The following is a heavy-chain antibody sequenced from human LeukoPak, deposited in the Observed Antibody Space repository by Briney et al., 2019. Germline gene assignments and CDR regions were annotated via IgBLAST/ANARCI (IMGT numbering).Heavy chain of an antibody. CDR3: ARADIVVVPAAIGGFDY. J-gene: IGHJ4*02. CDR1: GGSISSGGYY. Sequence: SSETLSLTCTVSGGSISSGGYYWSWIRQPPGKGLEWIGYIYHSGSTYYNPSLKSRVTISVDRSKNQFSLKLSSVTAADTAVYYCARADIVVVPAAIGGFDYWGQGTLVTVSS. CDR2: IYHSGST. V-gene: IGHV4-30-2*01. D-gene: IGHD2-2*02.